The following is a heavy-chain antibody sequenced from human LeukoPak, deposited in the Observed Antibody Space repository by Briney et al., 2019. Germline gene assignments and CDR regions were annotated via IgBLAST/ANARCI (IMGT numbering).Heavy chain of an antibody. V-gene: IGHV4-4*07. CDR1: GGSISSYY. CDR3: ARGSYYYYSSGYLH. Sequence: SETLSLTCTVSGGSISSYYWSWLRQPAGKGLEWLGRIYTSGSTNYNPSLKSRITMSVDTSKNQFSLKLSSVTAADTAVYYCARGSYYYYSSGYLHWGQGTLVTVSS. CDR2: IYTSGST. J-gene: IGHJ4*02. D-gene: IGHD3-22*01.